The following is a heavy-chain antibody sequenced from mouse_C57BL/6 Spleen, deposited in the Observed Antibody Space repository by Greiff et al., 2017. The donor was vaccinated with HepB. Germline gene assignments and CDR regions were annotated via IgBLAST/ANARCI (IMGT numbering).Heavy chain of an antibody. CDR1: GYTFTDYE. D-gene: IGHD1-2*01. V-gene: IGHV1-15*01. CDR2: IDPETGGT. Sequence: QVQLQQSGAELVRPGASVTLSCKASGYTFTDYEMHWVKQTPVHGLEWIGAIDPETGGTAYNQKFKGKAILTADKSSSTAYMEHRSLTSEDSAVYYCTRSGYYGPFAYWGQGTLVTVSA. CDR3: TRSGYYGPFAY. J-gene: IGHJ3*01.